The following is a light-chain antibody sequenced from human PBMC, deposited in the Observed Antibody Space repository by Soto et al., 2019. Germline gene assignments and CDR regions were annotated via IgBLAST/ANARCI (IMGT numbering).Light chain of an antibody. CDR1: QSVSSSY. CDR2: GAS. V-gene: IGKV3-20*01. Sequence: EIVLTHSPVTLSLSPCERATLSFSASQSVSSSYLAWYQQKPGQAPRLLIYGASSRATGIPDRFSGSGSGTDFTLTISRLEPEDFAVYYCQQYGSSPPWTFGQGTKV. J-gene: IGKJ1*01. CDR3: QQYGSSPPWT.